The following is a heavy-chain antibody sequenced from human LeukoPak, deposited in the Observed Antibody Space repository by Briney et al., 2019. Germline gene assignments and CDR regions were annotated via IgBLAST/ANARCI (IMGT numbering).Heavy chain of an antibody. CDR2: MNPNSGNT. Sequence: ASVKVSCTAAGYTFTSYDVNWVRQATGQGREGMGWMNPNSGNTGYAQKFQGRVTMTRNTSISTAYMELSSLRSEDTAVYYCARSRTTSYSSGYQDAFDIWGQGTMVTVSS. CDR3: ARSRTTSYSSGYQDAFDI. J-gene: IGHJ3*02. D-gene: IGHD3-22*01. CDR1: GYTFTSYD. V-gene: IGHV1-8*01.